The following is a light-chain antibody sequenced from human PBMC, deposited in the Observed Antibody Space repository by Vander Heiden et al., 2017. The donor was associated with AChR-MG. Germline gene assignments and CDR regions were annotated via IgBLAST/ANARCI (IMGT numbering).Light chain of an antibody. J-gene: IGLJ1*01. Sequence: QSALAQPASVSGSPGQSITISCTGTSSDVGYYNLVSWYQQHPGKAPKLMIYEGTQRPSGISNRFSGSKSGNMASLTISGLQAEDEADYYCCSYVGSATYVFGTGTKVTVL. V-gene: IGLV2-23*01. CDR3: CSYVGSATYV. CDR2: EGT. CDR1: SSDVGYYNL.